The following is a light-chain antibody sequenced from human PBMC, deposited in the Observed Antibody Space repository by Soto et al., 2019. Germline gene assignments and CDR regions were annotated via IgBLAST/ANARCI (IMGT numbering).Light chain of an antibody. Sequence: DIQLTQSPSSLSASVGDRVTITCQASQDISNHLNWYQQKPGKAPNLLIYDASDLETGVPSRFSGGGSGTFFSFSINSLQPEDIATYYRQKHDGVPLFGPGTKVEI. V-gene: IGKV1-33*01. CDR2: DAS. CDR1: QDISNH. J-gene: IGKJ3*01. CDR3: QKHDGVPL.